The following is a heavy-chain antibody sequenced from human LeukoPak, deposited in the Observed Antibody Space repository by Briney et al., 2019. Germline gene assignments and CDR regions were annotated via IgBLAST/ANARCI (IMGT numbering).Heavy chain of an antibody. D-gene: IGHD3-22*01. CDR3: ARGGRSCDSSGCSPEYYFDY. CDR1: GYTFTSYY. Sequence: ASVKVSCKASGYTFTSYYMHWVRQAPGQGLEWMGIINPSGGSTSYAQKFQGRVTMTRDTSTSTVYMELSSLRSEDTAVYYCARGGRSCDSSGCSPEYYFDYWGQGTLVTVSS. CDR2: INPSGGST. J-gene: IGHJ4*02. V-gene: IGHV1-46*01.